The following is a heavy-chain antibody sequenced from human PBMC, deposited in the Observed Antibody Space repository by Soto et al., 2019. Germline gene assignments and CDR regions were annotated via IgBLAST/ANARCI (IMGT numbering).Heavy chain of an antibody. J-gene: IGHJ6*02. CDR3: ARGSSPVSSYYGVGV. V-gene: IGHV3-23*01. CDR2: ISGSGETA. Sequence: GGSLRLSCAASGFTFSTYAISWVRQAPGKGLEWVAIISGSGETAYYADSVKGRFTVSRDNSKNTLDLQMSSLRPEDAAVYYCARGSSPVSSYYGVGVWGQGTSVTVSS. CDR1: GFTFSTYA.